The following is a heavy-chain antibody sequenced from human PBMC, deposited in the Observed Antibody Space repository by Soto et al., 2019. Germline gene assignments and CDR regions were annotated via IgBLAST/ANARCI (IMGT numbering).Heavy chain of an antibody. V-gene: IGHV3-30*18. CDR3: EKQYEFGGQEDY. CDR2: ISNDGRSK. CDR1: GFSFRSHG. J-gene: IGHJ4*02. D-gene: IGHD3-3*01. Sequence: QVPLVESGGGVVQPATSLRLSCAASGFSFRSHGMQWVRQVPGKGLAWVAAISNDGRSKYYADSAKGRFSISRDNSEDTVYLHMNSLRVKDTAMYYCEKQYEFGGQEDYWVKGTLVTVSS.